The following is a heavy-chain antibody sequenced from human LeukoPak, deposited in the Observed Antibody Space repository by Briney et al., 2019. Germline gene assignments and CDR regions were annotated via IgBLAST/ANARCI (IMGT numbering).Heavy chain of an antibody. CDR1: GFTFSSYW. J-gene: IGHJ4*02. Sequence: GGSLRLSCAASGFTFSSYWMSWVRQAPGKGPEWVAIIKQDGSEKYYVDSVKGRFTISRDNAKNSLDLQMNSLRAEDTAVYYCARDSSGWYASYYFDYWGQGTLVTVSS. CDR3: ARDSSGWYASYYFDY. CDR2: IKQDGSEK. D-gene: IGHD6-19*01. V-gene: IGHV3-7*03.